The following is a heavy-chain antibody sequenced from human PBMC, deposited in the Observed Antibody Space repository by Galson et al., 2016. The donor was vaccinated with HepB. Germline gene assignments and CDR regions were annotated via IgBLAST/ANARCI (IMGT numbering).Heavy chain of an antibody. V-gene: IGHV4-4*02. J-gene: IGHJ3*02. CDR3: SRDCTGGTCKFALHDAFDI. CDR2: IYHSGDT. D-gene: IGHD2-8*02. Sequence: SETLSLTCAVSGDSIGSDTNWWSWVRQPPGKGLEWIGEIYHSGDTNYNPSLKSRVTMSVDPSKSQIYLRLSSVTAADTALYFCSRDCTGGTCKFALHDAFDIWGQGTMVTVSS. CDR1: GDSIGSDTNW.